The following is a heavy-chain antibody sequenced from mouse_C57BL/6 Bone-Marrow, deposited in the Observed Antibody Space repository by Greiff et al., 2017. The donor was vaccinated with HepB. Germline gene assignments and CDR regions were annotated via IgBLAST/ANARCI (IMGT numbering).Heavy chain of an antibody. CDR3: ARDYGSSYEDYFDY. Sequence: QVQLQQPGAELVKPGASVKLSCKASGYTFTSYWMQWVKQRPGQGLEWIGEIDPSDSYTNYNQKFKGKATLTVDTSSSTAYMQLISLTSEDSAVYYCARDYGSSYEDYFDYWGQGTTLTVSS. D-gene: IGHD1-1*01. CDR2: IDPSDSYT. V-gene: IGHV1-50*01. CDR1: GYTFTSYW. J-gene: IGHJ2*01.